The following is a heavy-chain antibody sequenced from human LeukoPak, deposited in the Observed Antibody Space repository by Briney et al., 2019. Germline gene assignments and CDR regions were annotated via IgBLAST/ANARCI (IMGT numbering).Heavy chain of an antibody. J-gene: IGHJ3*02. D-gene: IGHD1-26*01. CDR2: ISSSGSYI. CDR1: GFTFSSYS. CDR3: ARDRAVGTTNAFDI. V-gene: IGHV3-21*01. Sequence: PGGSLRLSCAASGFTFSSYSMNWVRQAPGKGLEWVSSISSSGSYIYYADSVKGRFTISRDNAKNSLYLQMNSPRAEDTAVYYCARDRAVGTTNAFDIWGQGTMVTVSS.